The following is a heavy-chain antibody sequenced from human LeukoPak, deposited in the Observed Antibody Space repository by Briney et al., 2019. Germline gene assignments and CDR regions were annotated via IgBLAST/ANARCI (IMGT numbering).Heavy chain of an antibody. V-gene: IGHV4-59*01. CDR3: ARERCSGGSCYLGGVLRGYFDS. CDR1: DDSISSYY. J-gene: IGHJ4*02. CDR2: IYYSGST. D-gene: IGHD2-15*01. Sequence: SETLSLTCTVSDDSISSYYWSWIRQPPGKGLEWIGYIYYSGSTNYNPSLKSRVTISVDTSKNQFSLKLSSVTAADTAVYYCARERCSGGSCYLGGVLRGYFDSWGQGTLVTVSS.